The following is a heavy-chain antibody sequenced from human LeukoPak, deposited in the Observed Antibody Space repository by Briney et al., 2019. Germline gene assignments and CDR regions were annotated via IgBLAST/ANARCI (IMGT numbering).Heavy chain of an antibody. J-gene: IGHJ4*02. Sequence: PGGSLRLSCAASGFTFSSYAMGWVRQAPGKGLEWVSPISGSGGSTHYADSVKGRFTISRDNSNNTLYLQMNSLRAEDTAVYYCAKTGCSNIYCYLDYWGQGTLVTVSS. CDR3: AKTGCSNIYCYLDY. D-gene: IGHD2-2*01. CDR2: ISGSGGST. V-gene: IGHV3-23*01. CDR1: GFTFSSYA.